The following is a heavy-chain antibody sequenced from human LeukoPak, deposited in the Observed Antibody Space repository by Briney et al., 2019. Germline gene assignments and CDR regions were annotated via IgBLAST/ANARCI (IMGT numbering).Heavy chain of an antibody. CDR3: ARYCSGGNCYSGLVY. Sequence: GGSLRLSCAASGFTFSTYAMTWVRQAPGRGLEWVSTIRGSGGSTYYADSVKGRFTISRDISKNTLYLQMNNLRAEDTAVYYCARYCSGGNCYSGLVYWGQGTLVAISS. CDR1: GFTFSTYA. D-gene: IGHD2-15*01. J-gene: IGHJ4*02. CDR2: IRGSGGST. V-gene: IGHV3-23*01.